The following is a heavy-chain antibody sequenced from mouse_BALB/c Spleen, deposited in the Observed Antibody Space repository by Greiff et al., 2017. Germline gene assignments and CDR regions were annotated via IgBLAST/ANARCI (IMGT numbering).Heavy chain of an antibody. CDR3: TRRGSLAMDY. Sequence: LQPGAELVRPGASVKLSCKASGYTFTSYWINWVKQRPGQGLEWIGNIYPSDSYTNYNQKFKDKATLTVDKSSSTAYMQLSSPTSEDSAVYYCTRRGSLAMDYWGQGTSVTVSS. CDR1: GYTFTSYW. CDR2: IYPSDSYT. V-gene: IGHV1-69*02. J-gene: IGHJ4*01.